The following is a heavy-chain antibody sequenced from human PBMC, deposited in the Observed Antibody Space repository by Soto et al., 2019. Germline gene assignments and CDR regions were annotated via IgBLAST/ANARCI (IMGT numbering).Heavy chain of an antibody. J-gene: IGHJ4*02. CDR3: AKDRMGAGVRGYFDY. CDR2: IIYDGSTK. CDR1: GFTFSSYG. Sequence: QVQLVESGGGVVQPGRSLRLSCAASGFTFSSYGMHWVRQAPGKGLEWVAVIIYDGSTKYYADSGKGRFTISRDNTKSTLYLQMNSLRAEDTAVYYCAKDRMGAGVRGYFDYWGQGTLVTVSS. V-gene: IGHV3-30*18. D-gene: IGHD3-10*01.